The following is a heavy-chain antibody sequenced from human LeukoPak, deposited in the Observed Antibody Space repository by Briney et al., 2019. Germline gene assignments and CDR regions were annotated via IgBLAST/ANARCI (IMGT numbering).Heavy chain of an antibody. CDR1: GYTFISYG. Sequence: ASVKVSCRASGYTFISYGITWVRQAPGQGLEWLGWISAYNGNIDYAQKLQGGVTLTTDISTSTAYMEVRSLRSDDTAVYYCASMSGYYPSYYFDYWGQGTLVTVSS. CDR3: ASMSGYYPSYYFDY. D-gene: IGHD3-3*01. CDR2: ISAYNGNI. V-gene: IGHV1-18*01. J-gene: IGHJ4*02.